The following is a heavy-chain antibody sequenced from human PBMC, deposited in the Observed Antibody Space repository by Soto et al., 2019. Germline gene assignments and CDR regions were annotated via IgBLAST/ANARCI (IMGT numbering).Heavy chain of an antibody. Sequence: GESLKISCAASGFTFSSYSMNWVRQAPGKGLEWVSYISSSSSTIYYADSVKGRFTISRDNAKNSLYLQMNSLRDEDTAVYYCARDPGDYGGNSYFDYWGQGTLVTVSS. V-gene: IGHV3-48*02. CDR2: ISSSSSTI. CDR1: GFTFSSYS. J-gene: IGHJ4*02. D-gene: IGHD4-17*01. CDR3: ARDPGDYGGNSYFDY.